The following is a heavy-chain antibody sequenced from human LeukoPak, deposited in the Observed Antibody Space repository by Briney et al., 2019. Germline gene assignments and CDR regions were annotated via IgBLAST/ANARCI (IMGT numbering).Heavy chain of an antibody. D-gene: IGHD3-16*02. V-gene: IGHV6-1*01. CDR3: ARDPGAYDYVWGSYRSVYYFDY. Sequence: SPTLSLPCSISGDSVSSNSAAWNWIRQSPSRGLEWLGRTYYRSKWYNDYAVSVKSRITINPDTSKNQFSLQLNSVTPEDTAVYYCARDPGAYDYVWGSYRSVYYFDYWGQGTLVTVSS. CDR1: GDSVSSNSAA. CDR2: TYYRSKWYN. J-gene: IGHJ4*02.